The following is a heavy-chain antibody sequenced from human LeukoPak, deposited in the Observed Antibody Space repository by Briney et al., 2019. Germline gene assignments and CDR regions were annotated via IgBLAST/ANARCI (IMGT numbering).Heavy chain of an antibody. V-gene: IGHV3-74*01. CDR2: IESDGGRT. Sequence: GGSLRLSCAASGFTFSHYWMHWVRQAPGKGLVWVSRIESDGGRTDYADSLKGRFTISRDNAKNTLYLEMNSLRAEDTAVYYCARVGHCSSTACLIDYWGQGTLVTVFS. CDR1: GFTFSHYW. J-gene: IGHJ4*02. D-gene: IGHD2-2*01. CDR3: ARVGHCSSTACLIDY.